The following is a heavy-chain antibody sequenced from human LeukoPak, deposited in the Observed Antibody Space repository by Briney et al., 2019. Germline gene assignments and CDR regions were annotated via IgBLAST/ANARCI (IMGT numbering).Heavy chain of an antibody. CDR1: GFTFTSYG. V-gene: IGHV1-18*01. J-gene: IGHJ6*03. CDR2: ISAYNGNT. Sequence: VASVTVSCKASGFTFTSYGISWVRQAPGQGLEWMGWISAYNGNTNYAQKLQGRVTMTTDTSTSTAYMELRSLRSDDTAVYYCARQRADYYYYYMDVWGKGTTVTVSS. D-gene: IGHD1-26*01. CDR3: ARQRADYYYYYMDV.